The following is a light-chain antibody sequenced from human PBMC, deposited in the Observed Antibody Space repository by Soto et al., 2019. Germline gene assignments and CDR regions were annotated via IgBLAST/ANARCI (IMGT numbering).Light chain of an antibody. V-gene: IGKV2-30*01. CDR3: MQGTHRPPT. CDR1: QSLVSSDGNTY. J-gene: IGKJ1*01. CDR2: KVS. Sequence: DVVMTQSPLFLPVTLGQPASISCRSSQSLVSSDGNTYLNWFHHRPGQSPRRLTYKVSVRLSRVPKRFSGSGPGPAFALKISRVEAEDVGVCYCMQGTHRPPTFGQGTKVDIK.